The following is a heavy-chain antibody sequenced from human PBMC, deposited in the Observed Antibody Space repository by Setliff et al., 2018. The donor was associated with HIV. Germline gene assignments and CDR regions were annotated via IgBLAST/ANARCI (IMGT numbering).Heavy chain of an antibody. D-gene: IGHD3-3*01. J-gene: IGHJ5*02. CDR1: GDSIRSQF. CDR3: ARVPSAGVRGRPDLYHWFDP. V-gene: IGHV4-4*08. Sequence: SETLFLTCNLSGDSIRSQFWTWIRQTPGKGLEWIASIETTGTVNYSPSLKSRVSISLDPSRSQFSLTLRSVTAADTAVYYCARVPSAGVRGRPDLYHWFDPWGQGTPVTVSA. CDR2: IETTGTV.